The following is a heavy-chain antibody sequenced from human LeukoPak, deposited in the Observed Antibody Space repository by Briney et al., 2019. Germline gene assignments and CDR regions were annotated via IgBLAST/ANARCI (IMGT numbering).Heavy chain of an antibody. CDR1: GYTFTSYG. CDR2: INPNSGGT. D-gene: IGHD2-15*01. CDR3: ARDRYLSRNGYCSGGSCPNRLDY. J-gene: IGHJ4*02. V-gene: IGHV1-2*02. Sequence: GGSVTVSCKASGYTFTSYGISWVRQAPGQGLEWMGWINPNSGGTNYAQKLQGRVTMTRDTSISTAYMEMSRLRWEDTAVYYCARDRYLSRNGYCSGGSCPNRLDYWGQGTLVTVSS.